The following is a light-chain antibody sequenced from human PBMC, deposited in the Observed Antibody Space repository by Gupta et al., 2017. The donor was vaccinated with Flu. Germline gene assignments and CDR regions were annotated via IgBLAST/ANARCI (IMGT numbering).Light chain of an antibody. CDR2: AAS. CDR3: QKYNSARWT. Sequence: DIQMTQSPSSLSASVGDRVTITCRASQGISNYLAWYQQKPGRVPKLLIYAASTLQSGVPSRFSGSGSWTDFTLTISILQPEGVATYYCQKYNSARWTFGQGTKVEIK. J-gene: IGKJ1*01. V-gene: IGKV1-27*01. CDR1: QGISNY.